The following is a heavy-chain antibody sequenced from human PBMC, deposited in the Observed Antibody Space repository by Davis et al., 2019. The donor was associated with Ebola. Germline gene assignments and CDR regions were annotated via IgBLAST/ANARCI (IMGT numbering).Heavy chain of an antibody. J-gene: IGHJ5*02. CDR2: INHSGST. D-gene: IGHD3-10*01. V-gene: IGHV4-34*01. CDR1: GGSFSGYY. Sequence: SETLSLTCAVYGGSFSGYYWSWIRQPPGKGLEWIGEINHSGSTNYNPSLKSRVTISVDTSKNQFSLKLSSVTAADTAVYYCARGRLLWFGELFPWGQGTLVTASS. CDR3: ARGRLLWFGELFP.